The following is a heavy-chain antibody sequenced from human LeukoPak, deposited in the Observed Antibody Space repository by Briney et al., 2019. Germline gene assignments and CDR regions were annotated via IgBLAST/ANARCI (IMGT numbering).Heavy chain of an antibody. CDR3: AKESGSYYGNFDY. Sequence: GGSLRLSCAASGFTFSTYAMSWVRQAPGKGLEWVSAISGGGDSTSYADSVKGRFTISRDNSKNTLYLQMNSLRAEGPAIYYCAKESGSYYGNFDYWGQGTLVTVSS. D-gene: IGHD1-26*01. V-gene: IGHV3-23*01. CDR1: GFTFSTYA. CDR2: ISGGGDST. J-gene: IGHJ4*02.